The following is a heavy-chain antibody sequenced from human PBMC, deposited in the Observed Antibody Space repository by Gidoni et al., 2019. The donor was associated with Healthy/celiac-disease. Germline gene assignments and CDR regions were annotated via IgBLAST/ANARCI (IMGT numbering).Heavy chain of an antibody. V-gene: IGHV3-30*03. CDR3: ARDSAIVGLGYYYYYMDV. D-gene: IGHD3-10*01. CDR2: ISYDGSNK. CDR1: GFTFSSYG. Sequence: QVQLVESGGGVGQPGRSLRLSCAASGFTFSSYGWHWVRQAPGTGLEWVAVISYDGSNKYYADSVKGRFTISRDNSKNTLYLQMNSLRAEDTAVYYCARDSAIVGLGYYYYYMDVWGKGTTVTVSS. J-gene: IGHJ6*03.